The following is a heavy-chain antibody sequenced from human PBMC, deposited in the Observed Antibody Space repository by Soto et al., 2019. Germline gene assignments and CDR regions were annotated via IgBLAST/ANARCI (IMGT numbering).Heavy chain of an antibody. CDR1: GFTFSSYS. V-gene: IGHV3-23*01. J-gene: IGHJ5*02. Sequence: GGSLILSCAASGFTFSSYSMSWVRQAPGKGLEWVSAISGSGGSTYYADSVKGRFTISRDNSKNTLYLQMNSLRAEDTAVYYCAKDRELWFGELSWFDPWGQGTLVTVSS. D-gene: IGHD3-10*01. CDR3: AKDRELWFGELSWFDP. CDR2: ISGSGGST.